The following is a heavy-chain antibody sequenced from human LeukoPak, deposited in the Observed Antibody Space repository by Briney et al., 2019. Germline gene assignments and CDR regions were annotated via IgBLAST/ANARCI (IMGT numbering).Heavy chain of an antibody. V-gene: IGHV4-39*07. CDR2: IYYSGST. Sequence: SETLSLTCTVSGGSISSSSYYWGWIRQPPGKGLGWIGSIYYSGSTYYNPSLKSRVTISVDTSKNQSSLKLSSVTAADTAVYYCGSGSYLRHAPFDYWGQGTLVTVSS. CDR1: GGSISSSSYY. J-gene: IGHJ4*02. D-gene: IGHD1-26*01. CDR3: GSGSYLRHAPFDY.